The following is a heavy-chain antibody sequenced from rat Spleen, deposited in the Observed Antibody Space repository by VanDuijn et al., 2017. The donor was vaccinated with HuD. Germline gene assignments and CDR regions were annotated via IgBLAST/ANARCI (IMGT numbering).Heavy chain of an antibody. Sequence: EVQLVESGGGLVQPGRSLKLSCAASGFTFSDYNMAWVRQAPKKGLEWVATISYDGSSTYYRDSVKGRFTISRDNAKSTLYLQMDSLRSEDTATYYCARHYYSGDDWGQGVMVTVSS. V-gene: IGHV5-7*01. D-gene: IGHD1-1*01. CDR2: ISYDGSST. CDR1: GFTFSDYN. CDR3: ARHYYSGDD. J-gene: IGHJ2*01.